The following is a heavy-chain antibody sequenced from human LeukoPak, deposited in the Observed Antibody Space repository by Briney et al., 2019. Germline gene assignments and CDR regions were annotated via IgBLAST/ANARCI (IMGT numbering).Heavy chain of an antibody. J-gene: IGHJ4*02. V-gene: IGHV3-7*03. D-gene: IGHD3-9*01. Sequence: PGGSLRLSCAASGFTFSSYWMSWVRQAPGKGLEWVANIKQDGSEKYYVDSVKGRFTISRDNAKNTLYLQMNSLRAEDTAVYYCAKAAVVLRYFDWPNFDYWGQGTLVTVSS. CDR2: IKQDGSEK. CDR1: GFTFSSYW. CDR3: AKAAVVLRYFDWPNFDY.